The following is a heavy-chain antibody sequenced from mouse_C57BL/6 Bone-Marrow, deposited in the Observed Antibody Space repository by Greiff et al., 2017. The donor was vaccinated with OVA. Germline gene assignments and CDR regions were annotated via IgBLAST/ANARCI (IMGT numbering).Heavy chain of an antibody. Sequence: QVTLKVSGPGILQPSQTLSLTCSFSGFSLSTFGMGVGWIRQPSGKGLEWLAHIWWDDDKYYNPALKSRLTISKDTSKNRVFLKIANVDTADTATYYCARIYGSSMLAFDYWGQGTTLTVSS. J-gene: IGHJ2*01. V-gene: IGHV8-8*01. CDR2: IWWDDDK. CDR3: ARIYGSSMLAFDY. CDR1: GFSLSTFGMG. D-gene: IGHD1-1*01.